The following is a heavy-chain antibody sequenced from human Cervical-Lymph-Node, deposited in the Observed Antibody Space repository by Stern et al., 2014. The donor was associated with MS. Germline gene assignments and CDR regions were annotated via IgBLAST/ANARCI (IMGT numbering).Heavy chain of an antibody. CDR2: IIPLFGTI. CDR3: ARDFGITPFYGMDV. Sequence: DQLVESGAEVKKPGSSVKVSCKASGGTFSTYAFSWVRQVPGQGLEWMGGIIPLFGTINYAPNFQGRLTLSADESTSTVYMEVSSLRSEDSAIYYCARDFGITPFYGMDVWGQGTTVTVSS. CDR1: GGTFSTYA. V-gene: IGHV1-69*01. J-gene: IGHJ6*02. D-gene: IGHD3-3*01.